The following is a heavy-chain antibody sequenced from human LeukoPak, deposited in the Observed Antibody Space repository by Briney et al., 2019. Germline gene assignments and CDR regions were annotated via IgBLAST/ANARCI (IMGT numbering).Heavy chain of an antibody. CDR3: AADLSGYDYVWGTEPVYWFDP. CDR2: IVVGSGNT. J-gene: IGHJ5*02. D-gene: IGHD3-16*01. CDR1: GFTFTSSA. Sequence: SVKVSCKASGFTFTSSAMQWVRQARGQRLEWIGWIVVGSGNTNYAQKFQERVTITRDMSTSTAYMELSSLRSEDTAVYYCAADLSGYDYVWGTEPVYWFDPWGQGTLVTVSS. V-gene: IGHV1-58*02.